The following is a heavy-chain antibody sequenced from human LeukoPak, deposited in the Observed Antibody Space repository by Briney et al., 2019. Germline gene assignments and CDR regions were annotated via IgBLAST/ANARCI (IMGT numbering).Heavy chain of an antibody. CDR1: GYIFTTYW. V-gene: IGHV5-51*01. CDR3: ARLGAIVVVPDVMPDWYCDL. Sequence: GESLKISCKGSGYIFTTYWIGWVRQMPGKGLEWMGMIYPGDSDTIYSPSFQGQVTISADKSITTAHLQWSSLKPSDTAMYYCARLGAIVVVPDVMPDWYCDLWGRGTLVTVSS. D-gene: IGHD2-2*01. CDR2: IYPGDSDT. J-gene: IGHJ2*01.